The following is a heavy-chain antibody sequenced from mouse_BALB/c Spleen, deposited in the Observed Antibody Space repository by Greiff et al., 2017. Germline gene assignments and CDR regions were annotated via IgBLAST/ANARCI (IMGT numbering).Heavy chain of an antibody. CDR2: IYPGDGDT. D-gene: IGHD2-3*01. CDR1: GYTFTSYW. CDR3: ARWLLDYAMDY. V-gene: IGHV1-87*01. Sequence: VKLQESGAELARPGASVKLSCKASGYTFTSYWMQWVKQRPGQGLEWIGAIYPGDGDTRYTQKFKGKATLTADKSSSTAYMQLSSLASEDSAVYYCARWLLDYAMDYWGQGTSVTVSS. J-gene: IGHJ4*01.